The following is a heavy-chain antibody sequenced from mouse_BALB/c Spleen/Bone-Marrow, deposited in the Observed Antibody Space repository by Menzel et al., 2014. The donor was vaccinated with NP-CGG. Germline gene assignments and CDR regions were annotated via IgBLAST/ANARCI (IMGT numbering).Heavy chain of an antibody. CDR2: ISCYNGAT. D-gene: IGHD2-1*01. Sequence: LVKTGASVKISCKASGYSFTGYYMHWVKQSHGESLEWIGYISCYNGATSYNQKFKGKATFTVDTSSSTAYMQFNSLTSEDSAVYYCARDYGNLYYFDYWGQGTTLTASS. CDR1: GYSFTGYY. J-gene: IGHJ2*01. CDR3: ARDYGNLYYFDY. V-gene: IGHV1S34*01.